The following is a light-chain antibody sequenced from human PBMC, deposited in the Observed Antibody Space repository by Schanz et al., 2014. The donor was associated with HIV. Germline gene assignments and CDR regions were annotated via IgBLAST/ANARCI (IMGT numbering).Light chain of an antibody. Sequence: QSALTQPASVSGSPGQSITISCTGTTGDIGSYDLVSWYQQHPGKAPKLMIYDVSNRPSGVSNRFSGSKSGNTASLTISGLQAEDEADYYCSSYTSSSTLVFGTGTKLTVL. CDR3: SSYTSSSTLV. V-gene: IGLV2-14*02. J-gene: IGLJ1*01. CDR2: DVS. CDR1: TGDIGSYDL.